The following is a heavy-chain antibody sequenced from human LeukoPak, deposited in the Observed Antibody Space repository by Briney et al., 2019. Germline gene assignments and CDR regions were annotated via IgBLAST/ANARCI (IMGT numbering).Heavy chain of an antibody. J-gene: IGHJ6*02. CDR3: ARDRDLTYCYDSSGYFKTPGSLNYYYYGMDV. D-gene: IGHD3-22*01. Sequence: ASVKVSCKASGSTFSSYAISWVRQAPGQGLEWMGGIIPIFGTANYAQKFQGRVTITADESTSTAYMELSSLRSEDTAVYYCARDRDLTYCYDSSGYFKTPGSLNYYYYGMDVWGQGTTVTVSS. CDR1: GSTFSSYA. CDR2: IIPIFGTA. V-gene: IGHV1-69*13.